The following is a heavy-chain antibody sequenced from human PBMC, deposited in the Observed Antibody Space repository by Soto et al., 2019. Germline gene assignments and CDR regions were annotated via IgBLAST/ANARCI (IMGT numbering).Heavy chain of an antibody. Sequence: SETLTLTCAVSGGSISRGGYSWSWLRQPPGKGLEWIGYIYHSGTTNYSPSLKSRVTISVDRSKNQFSLKLNSVTAADTAVYYCARLGGYYQAFDQWGQGSLVTVSS. J-gene: IGHJ4*02. CDR1: GGSISRGGYS. D-gene: IGHD3-22*01. V-gene: IGHV4-30-2*01. CDR3: ARLGGYYQAFDQ. CDR2: IYHSGTT.